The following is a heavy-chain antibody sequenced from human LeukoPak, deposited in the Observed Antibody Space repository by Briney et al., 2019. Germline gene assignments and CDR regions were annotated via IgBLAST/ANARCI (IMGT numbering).Heavy chain of an antibody. V-gene: IGHV3-23*01. CDR2: ISGSATST. CDR3: AKERSTIRGWFGEFDS. D-gene: IGHD3-10*01. Sequence: GGSLRLSCAASGFTFSNYAMSWVRQAPGKGLQWVSGISGSATSTYYADSVKGRFTISRDNSKNTLYLQMNSLRAEDTAVYYCAKERSTIRGWFGEFDSWGREPWSPSPQ. J-gene: IGHJ4*02. CDR1: GFTFSNYA.